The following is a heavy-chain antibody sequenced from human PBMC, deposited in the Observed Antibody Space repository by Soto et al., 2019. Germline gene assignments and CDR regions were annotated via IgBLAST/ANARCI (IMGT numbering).Heavy chain of an antibody. CDR2: IWHDGSEK. J-gene: IGHJ2*01. D-gene: IGHD3-22*01. CDR3: AKEGVYDSGGHWYFDF. CDR1: GFSFRNCG. Sequence: QVQLVESGGGVVQPGRSLRLSCGASGFSFRNCGMHWVRQAPGKGMEWLAIIWHDGSEKYYADSVKGRFTISRDNSKNTLYLEVNSLRDEDTAVYYWAKEGVYDSGGHWYFDFWGRGTLVTVSS. V-gene: IGHV3-33*06.